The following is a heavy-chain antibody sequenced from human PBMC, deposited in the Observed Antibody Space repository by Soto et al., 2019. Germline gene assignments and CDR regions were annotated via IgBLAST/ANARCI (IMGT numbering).Heavy chain of an antibody. CDR1: GGSISSSSYY. CDR2: IYYSGST. D-gene: IGHD2-8*01. J-gene: IGHJ4*02. V-gene: IGHV4-39*01. Sequence: QLQLQESGPGLVKPSETLSLTCTVSGGSISSSSYYWGWIRQPPGKGLEWIGSIYYSGSTYYNPSLKSRVTISVDTSKNQFSLKLSSVTAADTAAYYCARQEFRSKKYCTNGVCVFGAFDYWGQGTLVTVSS. CDR3: ARQEFRSKKYCTNGVCVFGAFDY.